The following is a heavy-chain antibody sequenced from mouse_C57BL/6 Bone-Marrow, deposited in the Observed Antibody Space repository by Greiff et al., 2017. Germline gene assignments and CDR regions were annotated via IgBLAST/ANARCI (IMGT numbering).Heavy chain of an antibody. Sequence: VQLQQSGPELVKPGASVKISCKASGYTFTDYYMNWVKQSHGQSLEWIGDINPNNGGTSYNQKFKGKATLTVDKSSSTAYMELRSLTSEDSAVYYCARGRDYYGSTLDYWGQGTTLTVSS. V-gene: IGHV1-26*01. CDR3: ARGRDYYGSTLDY. J-gene: IGHJ2*01. CDR1: GYTFTDYY. D-gene: IGHD1-1*01. CDR2: INPNNGGT.